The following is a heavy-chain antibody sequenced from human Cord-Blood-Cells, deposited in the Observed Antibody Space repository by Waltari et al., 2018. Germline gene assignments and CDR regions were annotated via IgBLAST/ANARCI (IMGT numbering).Heavy chain of an antibody. J-gene: IGHJ2*01. Sequence: QVQLVQSGAAVKKPGSPVKVSCKASGGTFRSYAISWVRQAPGQGLEWMGGIIPIFGTANYAQKCQGRVTITADESTSTAYMELSSLRSEDTAVYYCAREWGVTGINYWYFDLWGRGTLVTVSS. D-gene: IGHD7-27*01. V-gene: IGHV1-69*01. CDR2: IIPIFGTA. CDR1: GGTFRSYA. CDR3: AREWGVTGINYWYFDL.